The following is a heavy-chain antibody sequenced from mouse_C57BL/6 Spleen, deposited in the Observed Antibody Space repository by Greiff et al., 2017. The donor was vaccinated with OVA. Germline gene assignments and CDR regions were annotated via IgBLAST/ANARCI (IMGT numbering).Heavy chain of an antibody. Sequence: VKLQQPGAELVKPGASVKLSCKASGYTFTSYWMQWVKQRPGQGLEWIGEIDPSDSYTNYNQKFKGKATLTVDTSSSTAYMQLSSLTSEDSAVYYCARDGKGDYWGQGTTLTVSS. D-gene: IGHD1-1*01. CDR1: GYTFTSYW. J-gene: IGHJ2*01. CDR3: ARDGKGDY. CDR2: IDPSDSYT. V-gene: IGHV1-50*01.